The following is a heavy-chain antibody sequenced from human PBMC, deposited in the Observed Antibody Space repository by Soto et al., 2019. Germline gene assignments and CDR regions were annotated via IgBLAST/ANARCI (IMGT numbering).Heavy chain of an antibody. CDR1: GGSISSFY. V-gene: IGHV4-4*07. CDR2: IYSGGRN. Sequence: TLSVTCTVCGGSISSFYWSWIRQPAGKGLEWIGRIYSGGRNNYNPSLKSRVTMSVDTSKNQFSLRLSSVTAADTAMYYCARGSSRWDYWGQGTLVTVSS. J-gene: IGHJ4*02. CDR3: ARGSSRWDY. D-gene: IGHD6-13*01.